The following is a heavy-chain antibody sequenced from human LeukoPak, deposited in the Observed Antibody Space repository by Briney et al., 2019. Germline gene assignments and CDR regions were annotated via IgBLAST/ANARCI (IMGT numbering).Heavy chain of an antibody. CDR1: GGSFSGYY. V-gene: IGHV4-34*01. Sequence: SETLSVTCAVYGGSFSGYYWSWIRQPPGKGLEWIGEINHSGSTNYNPSLKSRVTISVDTSKNQFSLKLSSVTAADTAVYYCARREGITIFGVVIPNWFDPWGQGTLVTVSS. J-gene: IGHJ5*02. D-gene: IGHD3-3*01. CDR2: INHSGST. CDR3: ARREGITIFGVVIPNWFDP.